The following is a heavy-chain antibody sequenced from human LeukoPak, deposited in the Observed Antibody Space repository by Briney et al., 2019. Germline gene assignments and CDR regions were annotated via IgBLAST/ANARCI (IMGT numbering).Heavy chain of an antibody. CDR3: ARVHDSSGYYYAFDY. D-gene: IGHD3-22*01. CDR2: IYYSGST. CDR1: GGSISSGDYY. Sequence: SETLSLTCTVSGGSISSGDYYWSWIRQPPGKGLEWIGYIYYSGSTYYNPSLKSRVTISVDTSKNQFSLKLSSVTAADTAVYYCARVHDSSGYYYAFDYWGQRTLVTVSS. V-gene: IGHV4-30-4*01. J-gene: IGHJ4*02.